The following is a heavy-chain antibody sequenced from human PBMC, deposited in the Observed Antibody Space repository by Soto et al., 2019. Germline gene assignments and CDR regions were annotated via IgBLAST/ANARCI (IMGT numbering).Heavy chain of an antibody. CDR3: ARGTQTYYDFWSGYPGYYYYGMDV. V-gene: IGHV4-39*01. CDR2: MSYSGST. J-gene: IGHJ6*02. Sequence: PSETLSLTCTDSGSSISNDSYYRGWMPHSPEKGLEWIASMSYSGSTYYNPTLKSRLIISVDTSKSQFSLKLSSVTAADTAVYYCARGTQTYYDFWSGYPGYYYYGMDVWGQGTTVT. D-gene: IGHD3-3*01. CDR1: GSSISNDSYY.